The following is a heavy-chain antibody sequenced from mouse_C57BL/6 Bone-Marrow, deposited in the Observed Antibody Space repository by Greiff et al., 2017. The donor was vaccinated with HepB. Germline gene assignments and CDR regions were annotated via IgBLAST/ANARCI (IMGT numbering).Heavy chain of an antibody. CDR2: IYRGSGST. CDR3: ARGGDCSGYGAMDY. D-gene: IGHD3-2*02. CDR1: GYTFTSYW. J-gene: IGHJ4*01. V-gene: IGHV1-55*01. Sequence: QVQLKQSGAEFVKPGASVKMSCKASGYTFTSYWITWVKQRPGQGLEWIGDIYRGSGSTNYNEKFKSKATLTVDTSSSTAYMQLISLTSEDSAVCSCARGGDCSGYGAMDYWGQGTSVTVSS.